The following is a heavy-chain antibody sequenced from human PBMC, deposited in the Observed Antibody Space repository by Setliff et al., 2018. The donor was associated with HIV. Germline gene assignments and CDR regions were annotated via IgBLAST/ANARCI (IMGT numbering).Heavy chain of an antibody. V-gene: IGHV1-18*01. CDR1: GYTFISYG. CDR3: ARIVALNGYPSDY. Sequence: ASVKVSCKASGYTFISYGVSWVRQAPGQRLEWMGWISVKNGNTNYAQKFQGRVTMTTDTSTSTAYMELRSLGSDDTAVYYCARIVALNGYPSDYWGQGTLGTVSS. J-gene: IGHJ4*02. D-gene: IGHD2-8*01. CDR2: ISVKNGNT.